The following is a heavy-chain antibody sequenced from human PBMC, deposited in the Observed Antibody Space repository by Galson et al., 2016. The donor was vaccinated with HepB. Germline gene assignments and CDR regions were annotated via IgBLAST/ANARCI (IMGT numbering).Heavy chain of an antibody. V-gene: IGHV3-23*01. Sequence: SLKLSCAASGFTFSCYAITWVRQAPGKGLEWVPSINGTGPNTNYADSVEGRFTISRDNSTNTLLLEMSRLRAEDTAKYDCARGGTSGYGFHYWGQGPLVTVSS. CDR3: ARGGTSGYGFHY. D-gene: IGHD3-10*01. CDR1: GFTFSCYA. CDR2: INGTGPNT. J-gene: IGHJ4*02.